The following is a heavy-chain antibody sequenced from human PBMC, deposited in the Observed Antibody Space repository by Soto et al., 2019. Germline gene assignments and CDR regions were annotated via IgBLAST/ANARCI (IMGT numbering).Heavy chain of an antibody. J-gene: IGHJ6*02. V-gene: IGHV4-59*01. CDR3: ARDYYXSRGWDYYGMDV. CDR1: GGSISSYY. CDR2: IYYSGST. D-gene: IGHD3-22*01. Sequence: QVQLQESGPGLVKPSETLSLTCTVSGGSISSYYWSWIRQPPGKGLEWIGYIYYSGSTNYNPSLKSRXXXXXXXXXXXXXXXXXXXXXXXXXXXXCARDYYXSRGWDYYGMDVWGQGTTVTVSS.